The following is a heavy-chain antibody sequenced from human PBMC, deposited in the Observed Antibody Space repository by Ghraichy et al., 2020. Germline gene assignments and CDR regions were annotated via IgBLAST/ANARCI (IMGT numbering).Heavy chain of an antibody. D-gene: IGHD1-26*01. CDR1: GYSITSGSD. J-gene: IGHJ4*02. Sequence: SETLSLTCVVSGYSITSGSDWGWIRQPPGKRLEWIGTVYHTETTYYNPSLKSRVTVSLDASQNHFSLTLDFVTAADTAVYYCAKADSGSRLRYDSWGQGTLVTVSS. V-gene: IGHV4-38-2*01. CDR2: VYHTETT. CDR3: AKADSGSRLRYDS.